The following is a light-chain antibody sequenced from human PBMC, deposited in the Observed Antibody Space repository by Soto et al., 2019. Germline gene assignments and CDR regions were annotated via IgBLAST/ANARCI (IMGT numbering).Light chain of an antibody. V-gene: IGKV3-15*01. Sequence: EIVMTQSPATLSVSPGERATLSCRASQSVSSNLAWYQQKPGQAPRLLIYGASTRATGIPARFSGSGSGTEFTLTISSLQSEYFAVYYCQQYNNWPPRSTFGQGTKLEIK. CDR3: QQYNNWPPRST. CDR2: GAS. J-gene: IGKJ2*01. CDR1: QSVSSN.